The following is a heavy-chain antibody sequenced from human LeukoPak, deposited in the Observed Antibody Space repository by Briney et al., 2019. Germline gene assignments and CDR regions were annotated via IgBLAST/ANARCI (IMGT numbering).Heavy chain of an antibody. CDR2: IRQDGGEK. CDR3: ARDQVVAGYYYYYGMDV. V-gene: IGHV3-7*03. Sequence: PGGSLRLSCVASGFTFSGYWMTWIRQAPGKGLEWVANIRQDGGEKFYADSVRGRFTISRDNAENSLHLQMNSLRAEDTAVYYCARDQVVAGYYYYYGMDVWGQGTTVTVSS. CDR1: GFTFSGYW. D-gene: IGHD2-15*01. J-gene: IGHJ6*02.